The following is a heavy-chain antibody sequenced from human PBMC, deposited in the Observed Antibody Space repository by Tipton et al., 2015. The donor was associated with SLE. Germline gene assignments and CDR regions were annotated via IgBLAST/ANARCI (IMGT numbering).Heavy chain of an antibody. Sequence: GLVKPSETLSLTCTVSGGSISSYYWSWIRQSPGKGLEWIGYIYASGSTNYNPSLQSRVTMSADTSENQFSLKLSSVTAADTAVYYCARDKYCSGGSCFDWYFDLWGRGTLVTVSS. J-gene: IGHJ2*01. CDR3: ARDKYCSGGSCFDWYFDL. D-gene: IGHD2-15*01. CDR1: GGSISSYY. V-gene: IGHV4-4*08. CDR2: IYASGST.